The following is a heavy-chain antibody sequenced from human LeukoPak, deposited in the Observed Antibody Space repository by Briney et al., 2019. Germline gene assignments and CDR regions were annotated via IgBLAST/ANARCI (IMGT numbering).Heavy chain of an antibody. CDR1: GFTFSSYS. J-gene: IGHJ4*02. D-gene: IGHD6-13*01. CDR3: ARGSSDSSSWYTDY. CDR2: ISSSSSTI. V-gene: IGHV3-48*04. Sequence: PGGSLRLSCAASGFTFSSYSMNWVRQAPGKGLEWVSYISSSSSTIYYADSVKGRFTISRGNAKNSLYLQMNSLRAEDTAVYYCARGSSDSSSWYTDYWGQGTLVTVSS.